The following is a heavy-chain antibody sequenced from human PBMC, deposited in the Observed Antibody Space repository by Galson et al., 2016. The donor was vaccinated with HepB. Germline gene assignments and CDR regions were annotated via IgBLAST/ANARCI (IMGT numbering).Heavy chain of an antibody. V-gene: IGHV4-34*01. J-gene: IGHJ6*02. CDR1: GGPFSGY. CDR2: INQSGTST. D-gene: IGHD6-13*01. CDR3: ARAAGHEYYFYGMEV. Sequence: SETLSLTCAVSGGPFSGYWSWLRQPPGKGLEWIGEINQSGTSTTYNPSLVPRVTISVDTSKNQFSLNLKSVTAADTAVYYCARAAGHEYYFYGMEVWGQGTTVTVSS.